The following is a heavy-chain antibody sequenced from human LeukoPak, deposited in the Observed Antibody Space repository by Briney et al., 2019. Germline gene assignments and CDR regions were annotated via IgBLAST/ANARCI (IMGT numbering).Heavy chain of an antibody. CDR1: GGSIRSFF. J-gene: IGHJ5*02. CDR2: IYHTGST. Sequence: SSETLSLTCTVSGGSIRSFFWSWLRQPPGKPLEWLGHIYHTGSTNYNPSFKSRLTISVDMSKNLFSLKLTSLTSADTAIYYCARGDLPPPNRFDPWGQGTLVTVSS. V-gene: IGHV4-59*01. D-gene: IGHD3-10*01. CDR3: ARGDLPPPNRFDP.